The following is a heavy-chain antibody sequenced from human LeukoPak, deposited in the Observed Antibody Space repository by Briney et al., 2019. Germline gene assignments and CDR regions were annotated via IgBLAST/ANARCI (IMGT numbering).Heavy chain of an antibody. CDR3: ARGGHPYSSSSGIAY. CDR1: GGTFSSYA. D-gene: IGHD6-6*01. J-gene: IGHJ4*02. Sequence: SVKVSYKASGGTFSSYAISWVRQAPGQGLEWMGGIIPIFGTANYAQKFQGRVTITADESTSTAYMELSSLRSEDTAVYYCARGGHPYSSSSGIAYWGQGTLVTVSS. V-gene: IGHV1-69*01. CDR2: IIPIFGTA.